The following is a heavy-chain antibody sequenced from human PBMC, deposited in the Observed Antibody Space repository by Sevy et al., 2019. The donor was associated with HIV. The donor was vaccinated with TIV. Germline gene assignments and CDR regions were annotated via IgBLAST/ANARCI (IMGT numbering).Heavy chain of an antibody. D-gene: IGHD1-1*01. Sequence: SETLSLTCSVSGGPISSYFWTWVRQSPGKGLEWIGNIYFTGNTDYSPALKSRVILSLDTSKSQFSLTLKSVTAADTAIYFCARDSTTRPRVLDYWGQGTLVTVSS. CDR2: IYFTGNT. J-gene: IGHJ4*02. CDR3: ARDSTTRPRVLDY. V-gene: IGHV4-59*01. CDR1: GGPISSYF.